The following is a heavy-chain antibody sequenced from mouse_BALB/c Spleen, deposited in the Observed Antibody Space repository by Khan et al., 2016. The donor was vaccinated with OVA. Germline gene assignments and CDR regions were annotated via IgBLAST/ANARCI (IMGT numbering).Heavy chain of an antibody. V-gene: IGHV3-2*02. J-gene: IGHJ4*01. CDR3: EGDDNRYNCAIDY. CDR1: GYSITSDYA. Sequence: VQLKESGPGLVKPSQSLSLTCTVTGYSITSDYAWNWIRQSPGNKLEWMCYISYSGSTNYNPSLKSRISITRDTSKNQFFLQLNSVTSEDTATYYCEGDDNRYNCAIDYWGQGTSVTVSS. D-gene: IGHD1-3*01. CDR2: ISYSGST.